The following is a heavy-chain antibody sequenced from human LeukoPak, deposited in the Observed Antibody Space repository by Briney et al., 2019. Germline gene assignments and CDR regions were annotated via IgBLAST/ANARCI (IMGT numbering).Heavy chain of an antibody. J-gene: IGHJ5*02. D-gene: IGHD3-3*01. CDR3: ARGSTIFGVVTTPYPNNWFDP. CDR1: GGTFSSYA. Sequence: GASVKVSCKASGGTFSSYAISWVRQAPGQGLEWMGGIIPIFGTPNYAQKFQGRVTITTDESTSTAYMELSSLRSEDTAVYYCARGSTIFGVVTTPYPNNWFDPWGQGTLVTVSS. V-gene: IGHV1-69*05. CDR2: IIPIFGTP.